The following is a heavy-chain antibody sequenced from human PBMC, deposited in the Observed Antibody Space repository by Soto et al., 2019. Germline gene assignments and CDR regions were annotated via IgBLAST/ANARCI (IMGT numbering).Heavy chain of an antibody. CDR3: ARGQRGITIFGVVTEPHQPLYYYYYMDV. CDR2: IYYSGST. D-gene: IGHD3-3*01. V-gene: IGHV4-59*12. CDR1: GGSISSYY. J-gene: IGHJ6*03. Sequence: SETLSLTCTVSGGSISSYYWSWIRQPPGKGLEWIGYIYYSGSTNYNPSLKSRVTISVDTSKNQFSLKLSSVTAADTAVYYCARGQRGITIFGVVTEPHQPLYYYYYMDVWGKGTTVTVSS.